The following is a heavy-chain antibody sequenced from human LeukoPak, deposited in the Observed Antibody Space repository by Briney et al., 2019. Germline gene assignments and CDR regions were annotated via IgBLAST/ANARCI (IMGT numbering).Heavy chain of an antibody. V-gene: IGHV3-23*01. CDR2: ISGSGGST. J-gene: IGHJ4*02. CDR3: AKDLGLSGSYFGR. CDR1: GFTFGSYG. D-gene: IGHD1-26*01. Sequence: SGGSLRLSCAASGFTFGSYGMSWVRQAPGKGLEWVSGISGSGGSTYYADSVKGRFTISRDNSKNTLYLQMNSLRAEDTAVYYCAKDLGLSGSYFGRWGQGTLVTVS.